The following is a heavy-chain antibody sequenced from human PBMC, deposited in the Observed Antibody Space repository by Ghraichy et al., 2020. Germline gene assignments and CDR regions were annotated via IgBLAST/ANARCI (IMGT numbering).Heavy chain of an antibody. CDR2: IGTAGDT. Sequence: GESLNISCAASGFTFSSYDMHWVRQATGKGLEWVSAIGTAGDTYYPGSVKGRFTISRENAKNSLYLQMNSLRAGDTAVYYCARERRYCSSTSCYEYSFDYWGQGTLVTVSS. CDR1: GFTFSSYD. J-gene: IGHJ4*02. CDR3: ARERRYCSSTSCYEYSFDY. V-gene: IGHV3-13*01. D-gene: IGHD2-2*01.